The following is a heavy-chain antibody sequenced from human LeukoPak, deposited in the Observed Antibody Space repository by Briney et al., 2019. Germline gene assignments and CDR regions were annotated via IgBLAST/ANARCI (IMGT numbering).Heavy chain of an antibody. CDR3: ARALEQQLVQGHWFDP. Sequence: PSETLSLTCTVSGGSISSYYWSWIRQPPGKGLEWIGCIYYSGSTSYNPSLKSRVTISVDTSKNQFSLKLSSVTAADTAVYYCARALEQQLVQGHWFDPWGQGTLVTVSS. CDR1: GGSISSYY. J-gene: IGHJ5*02. CDR2: IYYSGST. D-gene: IGHD6-13*01. V-gene: IGHV4-59*01.